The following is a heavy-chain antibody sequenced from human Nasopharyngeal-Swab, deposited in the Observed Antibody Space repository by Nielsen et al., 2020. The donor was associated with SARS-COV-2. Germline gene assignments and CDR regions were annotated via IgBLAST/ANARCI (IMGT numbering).Heavy chain of an antibody. CDR3: ARDRISKSYDY. J-gene: IGHJ4*02. CDR2: ISAYTGST. Sequence: ASVKVSCKASGYTFTTHSIAWVRQAPGQGLDWMGWISAYTGSTNYAQKLQGRVTMTTDTSTSTAYMELRSLRSDDTAVYYCARDRISKSYDYWGQGTLVTVSS. V-gene: IGHV1-18*01. D-gene: IGHD3-3*02. CDR1: GYTFTTHS.